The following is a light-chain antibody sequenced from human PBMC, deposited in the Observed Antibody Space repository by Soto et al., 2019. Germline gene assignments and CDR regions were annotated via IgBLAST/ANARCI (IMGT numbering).Light chain of an antibody. V-gene: IGKV3-15*01. J-gene: IGKJ1*01. CDR2: GAS. CDR1: QSVSTN. CDR3: QQYNIWPRA. Sequence: EIVMTQSPATLSVSPGERATLSCRASQSVSTNVAWYQQKPRQGPRLLIYGASTRATGIPARFSGSGSGTDFTLTISSLQSEDFANYYCQQYNIWPRAFGQGTKVEIK.